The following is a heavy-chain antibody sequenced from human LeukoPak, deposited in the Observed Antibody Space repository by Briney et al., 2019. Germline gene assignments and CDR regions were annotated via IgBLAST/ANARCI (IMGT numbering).Heavy chain of an antibody. CDR3: ARAPGYSYGWTVDY. D-gene: IGHD5-18*01. V-gene: IGHV4-38-2*02. CDR1: GYSISSGYY. Sequence: SETLSLTCTVSGYSISSGYYWGWIRQPPGKGLEWIGSIYHSGSTYYNPSLKSRVTISVDTSKNQFSLKLSSVTAADTAVYYCARAPGYSYGWTVDYWGQGTLVTVSS. CDR2: IYHSGST. J-gene: IGHJ4*02.